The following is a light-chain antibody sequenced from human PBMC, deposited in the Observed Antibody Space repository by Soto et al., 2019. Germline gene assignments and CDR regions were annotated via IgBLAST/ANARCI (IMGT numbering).Light chain of an antibody. CDR3: AAWDDSRNGYVV. CDR1: NSNIGSNT. Sequence: QSVLTQPPSASGTPGQRVTISCSGSNSNIGSNTVNWYQQLPGTAPKLLIYSNNQRPSGVPDRFSGSKSGTSASLAISGLQSEDEADYYCAAWDDSRNGYVVFGGGTKLTVL. J-gene: IGLJ2*01. V-gene: IGLV1-44*01. CDR2: SNN.